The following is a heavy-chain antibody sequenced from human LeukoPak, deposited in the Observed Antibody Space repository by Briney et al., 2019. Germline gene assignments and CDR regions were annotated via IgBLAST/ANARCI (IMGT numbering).Heavy chain of an antibody. J-gene: IGHJ4*02. CDR1: GFTFSSYA. D-gene: IGHD2/OR15-2a*01. V-gene: IGHV3-30-3*02. Sequence: GSLRLSCAASGFTFSSYAMHWVRQAPGKGLEWVAVISYDGSNKYYADSVKGRFTISRDNSKNTLYLQMNSLRAEDTAVYYCAKSFLPAGYYFDYWGQGTLVTVSS. CDR3: AKSFLPAGYYFDY. CDR2: ISYDGSNK.